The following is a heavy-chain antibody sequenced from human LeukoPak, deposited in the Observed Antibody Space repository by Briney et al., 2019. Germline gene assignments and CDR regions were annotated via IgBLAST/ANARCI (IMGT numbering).Heavy chain of an antibody. D-gene: IGHD2-2*01. Sequence: PSETLSLTCTVSGGSINGYYWTWIRLPPGKELEWIGYMYYSGSTNYNPSLKSRVTMSVDTPKNQFSLKLSSVTAADTAMYYCASTTGSYCSYTSCFTEYHFDYWGQGTLVTVSS. CDR1: GGSINGYY. V-gene: IGHV4-59*01. CDR2: MYYSGST. J-gene: IGHJ4*02. CDR3: ASTTGSYCSYTSCFTEYHFDY.